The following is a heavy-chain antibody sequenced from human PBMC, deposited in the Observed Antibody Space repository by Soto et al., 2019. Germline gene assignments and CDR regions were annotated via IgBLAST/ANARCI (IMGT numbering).Heavy chain of an antibody. CDR3: ARGGALSTSWYWGDGLDS. Sequence: QVQLVQSGAEVKRPGSSLKVSCKASGGTFSNYAISWVRQAPGQGLEWMGGIIPVFGTPTYAQKFQGRLTISADKSTNTSSLELRSLRSEDTAVYYCARGGALSTSWYWGDGLDSWGQGTQVTVSS. CDR1: GGTFSNYA. D-gene: IGHD6-13*01. CDR2: IIPVFGTP. J-gene: IGHJ4*02. V-gene: IGHV1-69*06.